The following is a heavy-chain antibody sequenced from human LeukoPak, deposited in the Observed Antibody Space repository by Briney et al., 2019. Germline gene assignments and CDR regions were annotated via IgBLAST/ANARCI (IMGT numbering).Heavy chain of an antibody. CDR2: INHSGST. CDR3: ARGVVVIFSLDAFDI. D-gene: IGHD3-22*01. J-gene: IGHJ3*02. Sequence: SETLSLTCAVYGGSFSGYYWSWIRQPPGKGLEWIGEINHSGSTNYNPSLKSRVTISVDTSKNQFSLKLSSVTAADTAVYYCARGVVVIFSLDAFDIWGQGTMVTVSS. V-gene: IGHV4-34*01. CDR1: GGSFSGYY.